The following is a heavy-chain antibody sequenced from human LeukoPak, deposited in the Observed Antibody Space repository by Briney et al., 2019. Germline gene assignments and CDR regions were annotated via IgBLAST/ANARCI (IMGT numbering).Heavy chain of an antibody. CDR3: ARVRGGIDSSGWYNWFDP. D-gene: IGHD6-19*01. CDR1: GGPISSGGYY. V-gene: IGHV4-31*03. CDR2: IYYSGST. J-gene: IGHJ5*02. Sequence: SETLSLTCTVSGGPISSGGYYWSWIRQPPGKGLEWIGYIYYSGSTYYNPSLKSRVTISVDTSKNQFSLKLSSVTAADTAVYYCARVRGGIDSSGWYNWFDPWGQGTLVTVSS.